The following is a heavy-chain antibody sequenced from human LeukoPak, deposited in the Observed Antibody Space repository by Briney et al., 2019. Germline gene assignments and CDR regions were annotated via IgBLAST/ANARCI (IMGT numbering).Heavy chain of an antibody. CDR2: IIPIFGTA. J-gene: IGHJ5*02. D-gene: IGHD2-2*01. CDR3: ARDSCRASCLDNWFDP. V-gene: IGHV1-69*13. Sequence: GASVKVSCKASGGTFSSYAISWVRQAPGQGLEWMGGIIPIFGTANYAQKFQGRVTITADESTSTAYMELSSLRSEDTAVYYCARDSCRASCLDNWFDPWGQGTLVTVSS. CDR1: GGTFSSYA.